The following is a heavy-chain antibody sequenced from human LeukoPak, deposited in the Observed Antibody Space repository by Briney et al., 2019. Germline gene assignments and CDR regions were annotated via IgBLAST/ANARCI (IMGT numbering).Heavy chain of an antibody. Sequence: SETLSLTCTVSGGSISSYYWRWIRQPAGKGLEWIGRIYTSGSTNYNPSLKSRVTISLDTSRNQFSLKLTSVTAADTAVYYCAKSNGYGLVDIWGQGTMVTVSS. CDR2: IYTSGST. V-gene: IGHV4-4*07. CDR3: AKSNGYGLVDI. D-gene: IGHD3-10*01. J-gene: IGHJ3*02. CDR1: GGSISSYY.